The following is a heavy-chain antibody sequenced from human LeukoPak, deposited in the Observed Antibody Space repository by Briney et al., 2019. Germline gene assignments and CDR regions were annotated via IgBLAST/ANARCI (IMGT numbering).Heavy chain of an antibody. D-gene: IGHD6-13*01. CDR2: ISGGGGTT. V-gene: IGHV3-23*01. Sequence: GGSLRLSCAASGFTFSSYAMSWVRQAPGTGLEWVSSISGGGGTTYYADSVKGRFTISRDNSKNTLYLRMNGLRAEDTAVYYCAKEGSEAAAGSYYYYMDVWGKGTTVTVSS. CDR3: AKEGSEAAAGSYYYYMDV. CDR1: GFTFSSYA. J-gene: IGHJ6*03.